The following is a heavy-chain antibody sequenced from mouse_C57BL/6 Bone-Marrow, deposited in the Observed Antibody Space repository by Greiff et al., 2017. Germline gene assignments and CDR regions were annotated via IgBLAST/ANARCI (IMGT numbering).Heavy chain of an antibody. V-gene: IGHV1-85*01. J-gene: IGHJ3*01. D-gene: IGHD4-1*01. Sequence: QVQLQQSGPELVKPGASVKLSCKASGYTFTSYDINWVKQRPGQGLEWIGWNYPRDGSTKYNEKFKGKATLTVDTSSSTAYMELHSLTSEDSAVYFCAGTGTGLAYWGQGTLVTVSA. CDR2: NYPRDGST. CDR3: AGTGTGLAY. CDR1: GYTFTSYD.